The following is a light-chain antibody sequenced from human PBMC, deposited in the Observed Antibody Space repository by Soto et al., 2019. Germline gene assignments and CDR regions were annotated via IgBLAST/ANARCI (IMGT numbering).Light chain of an antibody. CDR3: QQYKSYWT. CDR2: DAS. Sequence: DIQLTQSPSTLSASLGDRVAITCRASQSVSGWLAWYQQKPGKAPKLLISDASSLETGVPSRFSGSGSGTEFTLTINSLQPDDFATYYCQQYKSYWTFGQGTKVDIK. J-gene: IGKJ1*01. V-gene: IGKV1-5*01. CDR1: QSVSGW.